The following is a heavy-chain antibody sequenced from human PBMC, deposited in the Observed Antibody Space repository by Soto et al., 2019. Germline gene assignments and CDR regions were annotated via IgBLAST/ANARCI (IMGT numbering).Heavy chain of an antibody. CDR3: AAGEASSRNLAPYYLDF. V-gene: IGHV4-59*01. D-gene: IGHD6-13*01. CDR1: GGSMRNYF. CDR2: IHYSGTT. J-gene: IGHJ4*02. Sequence: SETLSLTCTVPGGSMRNYFWTWIRQPPGKGLEWIGYIHYSGTTSFFPSYNPSLRSRVTISEDTSKNQFSLKLLSVTTADTAVYFCAAGEASSRNLAPYYLDFWGQGTLVTVSS.